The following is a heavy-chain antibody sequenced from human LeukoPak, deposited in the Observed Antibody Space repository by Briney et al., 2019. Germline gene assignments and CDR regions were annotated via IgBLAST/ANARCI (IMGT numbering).Heavy chain of an antibody. J-gene: IGHJ5*02. Sequence: GGSLRLSRAASGFTFSNHWMHWVRQAPGKGLVWVSRINSDGNSTSYADSVKGRFTISRDNAKNTLYLQMNSLRAEDTAVYYCARRRYCSSTNCYGDWFDPWGQGTLVTVSS. V-gene: IGHV3-74*01. CDR2: INSDGNST. D-gene: IGHD2-2*01. CDR3: ARRRYCSSTNCYGDWFDP. CDR1: GFTFSNHW.